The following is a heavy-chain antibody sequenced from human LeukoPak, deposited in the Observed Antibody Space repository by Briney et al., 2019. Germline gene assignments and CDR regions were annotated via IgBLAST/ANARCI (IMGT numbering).Heavy chain of an antibody. D-gene: IGHD3-3*01. CDR1: GGSFSDYY. CDR2: INHSGRT. CDR3: ARGGIRFLEWENPYFYYGLDV. V-gene: IGHV4-34*01. Sequence: SETLSLTCAFYGGSFSDYYWTWIRQPPGKGLEWLGEINHSGRTNYNPFFTSRVTMSIDTSENQFSLKLSSMTAADTAVYYCARGGIRFLEWENPYFYYGLDVWGQGTTVTVSS. J-gene: IGHJ6*02.